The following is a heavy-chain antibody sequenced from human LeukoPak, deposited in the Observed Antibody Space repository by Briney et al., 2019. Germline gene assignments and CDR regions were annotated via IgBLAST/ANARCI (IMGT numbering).Heavy chain of an antibody. J-gene: IGHJ4*02. CDR2: IYYSGSA. V-gene: IGHV4-59*01. CDR3: ARYRTGSFDY. Sequence: SETLSLTCTVSGGSISSDYRSWIRQPPGKGLEWIGYIYYSGSANYNPSLKSRVTISADTSKNQISLKLSSVTAADTAVYYCARYRTGSFDYWGQGTLVTVSS. D-gene: IGHD2-8*02. CDR1: GGSISSDY.